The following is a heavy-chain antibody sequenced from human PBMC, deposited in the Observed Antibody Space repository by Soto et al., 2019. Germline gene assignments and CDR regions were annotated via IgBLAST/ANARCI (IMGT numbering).Heavy chain of an antibody. V-gene: IGHV3-23*01. J-gene: IGHJ3*02. CDR1: GFTFSSYA. Sequence: PGGSLRLSCAAAGFTFSSYAMNWVRQAPGKGLEWVSAISGSGGSTYYADSVKGRFTISRDNSKNTLYLQMNSLRAEDTAVYYCAKVLGRFLEWLQDLNDAFDIWGQGTMVTVSS. CDR2: ISGSGGST. CDR3: AKVLGRFLEWLQDLNDAFDI. D-gene: IGHD3-3*01.